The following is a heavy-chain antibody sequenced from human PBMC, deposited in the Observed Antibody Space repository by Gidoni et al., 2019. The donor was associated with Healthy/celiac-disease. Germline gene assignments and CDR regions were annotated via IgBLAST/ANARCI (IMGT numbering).Heavy chain of an antibody. CDR1: GGPFSSYA. D-gene: IGHD5-12*01. V-gene: IGHV1-69*01. J-gene: IGHJ5*02. Sequence: QVQLVQSGAEVKKPGSSVKVSCKASGGPFSSYAISWVRQAPGQGLEWMGGIIPIFGTANYAQKFQGRVTITADESTSTAYMELSSLRSEDTAVYYCGMVEIVATIMGWFDPWGQGTLVTVSS. CDR2: IIPIFGTA. CDR3: GMVEIVATIMGWFDP.